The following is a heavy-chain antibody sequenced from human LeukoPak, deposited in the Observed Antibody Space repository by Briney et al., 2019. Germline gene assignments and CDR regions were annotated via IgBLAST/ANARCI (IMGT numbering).Heavy chain of an antibody. CDR1: GYTFTTYY. D-gene: IGHD5-18*01. CDR3: ARGGMGIQLWSFDD. J-gene: IGHJ4*02. CDR2: INPSGGST. Sequence: APVKVSCKASGYTFTTYYMHWVRQAPGQGLDWMGIINPSGGSTIYAQKFLGRVTMTRGTSTNTVYMDLSSLRSDDTAVYYCARGGMGIQLWSFDDWGQGTLVTVSS. V-gene: IGHV1-46*01.